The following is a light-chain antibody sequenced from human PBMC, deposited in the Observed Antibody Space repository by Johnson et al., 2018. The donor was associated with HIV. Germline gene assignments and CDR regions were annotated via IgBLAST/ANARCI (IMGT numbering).Light chain of an antibody. J-gene: IGLJ1*01. CDR1: SSNIGNNY. CDR3: GTWVSSLSGLYV. V-gene: IGLV1-51*02. CDR2: ENN. Sequence: QSVLTQPPSVSAAPGQKVTISCSGSSSNIGNNYVSWYQQLPGTAPKLLIYENNKRPSGIPDRFSGSKSGTSATLGITGLQTGDEADYYCGTWVSSLSGLYVFGTGTKVTVL.